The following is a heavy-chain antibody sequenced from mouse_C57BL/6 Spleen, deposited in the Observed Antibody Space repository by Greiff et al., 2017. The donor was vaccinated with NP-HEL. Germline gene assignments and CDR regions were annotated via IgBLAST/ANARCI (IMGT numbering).Heavy chain of an antibody. D-gene: IGHD1-1*01. CDR3: ARIGTTFDY. J-gene: IGHJ2*01. CDR2: IYPGDGDT. CDR1: GYAFSSSW. V-gene: IGHV1-82*01. Sequence: LVESGPELVKPGASVKISCKASGYAFSSSWMNWVKQRPGKGLEWIGRIYPGDGDTNYNGKFKDKATLTVDKSSSTAYMQLSSLTSEDSAVYYCARIGTTFDYWGQGTTLTVSS.